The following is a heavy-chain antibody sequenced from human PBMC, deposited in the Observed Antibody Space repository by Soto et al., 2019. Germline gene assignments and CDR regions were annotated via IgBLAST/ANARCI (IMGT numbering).Heavy chain of an antibody. D-gene: IGHD3-3*01. V-gene: IGHV3-33*01. Sequence: GGSLRLSCAASGFTFSSYVMHWVRQAPGKGLEWVAVIWYDGSNKYYADSVKGRFTISRDNSKNTLYLQMNSLRAEDTAVYYCARDVYYDFWSGYPLYGMDVWGQGTTVTVSS. CDR2: IWYDGSNK. CDR1: GFTFSSYV. J-gene: IGHJ6*02. CDR3: ARDVYYDFWSGYPLYGMDV.